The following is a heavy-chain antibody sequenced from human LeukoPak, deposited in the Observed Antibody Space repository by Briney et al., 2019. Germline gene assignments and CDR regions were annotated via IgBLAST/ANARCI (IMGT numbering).Heavy chain of an antibody. J-gene: IGHJ4*02. CDR3: AKDHDSSGYPTSDY. D-gene: IGHD3-22*01. V-gene: IGHV3-23*01. CDR1: GFNFSNDI. CDR2: IKYSGDSGDSK. Sequence: GGSLRLSCVASGFNFSNDIMTWVRQAPGKGLEWVSTIKYSGDSGDSKYYADSVEGRFTISRDNSKNTLYLQMHNLRVEDTAVYFCAKDHDSSGYPTSDYWGQGTLVTVSS.